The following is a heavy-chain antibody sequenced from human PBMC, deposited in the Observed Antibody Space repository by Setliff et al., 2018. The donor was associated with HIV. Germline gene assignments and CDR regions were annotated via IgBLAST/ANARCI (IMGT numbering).Heavy chain of an antibody. Sequence: GASVKVSCKASGYTFTKSIIHWVLQAPEQGLEWMGAIIPRGGSTGYAEKFQARVTLTRDTSTSTVYMELSGLSEEDKAVYYCARDGASGSGYYWADYWVQGTLVTVSS. V-gene: IGHV1-46*01. CDR1: GYTFTKSI. CDR3: ARDGASGSGYYWADY. J-gene: IGHJ4*02. CDR2: IIPRGGST. D-gene: IGHD3-3*01.